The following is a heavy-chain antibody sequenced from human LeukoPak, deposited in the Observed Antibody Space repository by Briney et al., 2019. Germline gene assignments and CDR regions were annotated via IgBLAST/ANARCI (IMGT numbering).Heavy chain of an antibody. D-gene: IGHD3-22*01. V-gene: IGHV1-3*01. CDR2: INVGNANT. Sequence: ASVKVSCKASGYAFTTYAIHWVRQAPGQRLEWMGWINVGNANTKYSQKLQGRVTITRDTSASTAYMELSTLRSEDTAVYYCARVPYYYDNNWFDPWGQGTLVTVSS. CDR1: GYAFTTYA. CDR3: ARVPYYYDNNWFDP. J-gene: IGHJ5*02.